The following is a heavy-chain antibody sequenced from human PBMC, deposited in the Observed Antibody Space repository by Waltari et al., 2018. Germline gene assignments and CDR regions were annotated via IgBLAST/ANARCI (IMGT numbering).Heavy chain of an antibody. CDR1: GFTFRSFW. V-gene: IGHV3-7*01. CDR2: IKQDGGRK. D-gene: IGHD3-22*01. Sequence: EVQLVESGGGLVQPGGSLRLSCAASGFTFRSFWMSWVRQAPGKGPEWVANIKQDGGRKYEVDAVKGRFAISRDNAKKSLCLQMNSLRAEDTAVYYWAREGYYGSSGYYDLGQGTLVTVSS. CDR3: AREGYYGSSGYYD. J-gene: IGHJ1*01.